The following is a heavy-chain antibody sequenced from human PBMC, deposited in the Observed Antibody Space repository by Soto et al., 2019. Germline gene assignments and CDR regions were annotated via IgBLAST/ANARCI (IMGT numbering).Heavy chain of an antibody. V-gene: IGHV3-49*03. J-gene: IGHJ6*03. CDR1: GFTFGDYA. CDR2: IRSKAYGGTT. CDR3: TRGAGGKGYYYYYMDV. D-gene: IGHD1-1*01. Sequence: GGSLRLSCTASGFTFGDYAMSWFRQAPGKGLEWVGFIRSKAYGGTTEYAASVKGRFTISRDDSKSIAYLQMNSLKTEDTAVYYCTRGAGGKGYYYYYMDVWGKGTTVTVSS.